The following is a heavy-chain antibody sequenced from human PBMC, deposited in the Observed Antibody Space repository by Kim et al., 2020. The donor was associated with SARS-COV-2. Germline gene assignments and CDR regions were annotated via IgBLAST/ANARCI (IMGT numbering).Heavy chain of an antibody. CDR2: IYYSGST. D-gene: IGHD4-17*01. V-gene: IGHV4-59*01. Sequence: SETLSLTCSVSGESLTSFYWSWIRQPPGKGLEWIGHIYYSGSTDYNPSLKSRVTMSIDTSKNQFSLKLRSVTTADTAVYFCARNPNGGFDPWGQGTLVTVSS. J-gene: IGHJ5*02. CDR3: ARNPNGGFDP. CDR1: GESLTSFY.